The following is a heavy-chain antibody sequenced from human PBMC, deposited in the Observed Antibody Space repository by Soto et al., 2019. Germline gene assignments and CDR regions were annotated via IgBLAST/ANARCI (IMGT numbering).Heavy chain of an antibody. J-gene: IGHJ4*02. CDR2: IGGSGGGT. CDR1: GFPFDIYT. Sequence: DVQLLESGGGLVQPGKSLKLSCAASGFPFDIYTMCWVRQAPGKGLEWVSLIGGSGGGTNYAASVRGRFTTTRDNSKNTLYLHMRSLRPEDTAMYYCVNTRGLIDYWGQGTLVTVSS. CDR3: VNTRGLIDY. D-gene: IGHD1-1*01. V-gene: IGHV3-23*01.